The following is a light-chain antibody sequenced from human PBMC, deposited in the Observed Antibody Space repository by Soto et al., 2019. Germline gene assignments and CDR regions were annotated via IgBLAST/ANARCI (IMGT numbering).Light chain of an antibody. CDR2: GAS. V-gene: IGKV3-15*01. Sequence: EIVMTQSPATLSVSLGERPAISCRASQSVSRHLAWYQQKPGQAQRLLIYGASTRANGIPARFSGSGSGTEFTLTISSLQSEDFAVYYCQQYNKWPPETFGQGTKVDIK. CDR3: QQYNKWPPET. CDR1: QSVSRH. J-gene: IGKJ1*01.